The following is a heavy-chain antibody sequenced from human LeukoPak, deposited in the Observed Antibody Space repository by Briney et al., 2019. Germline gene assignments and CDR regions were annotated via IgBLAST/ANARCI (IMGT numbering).Heavy chain of an antibody. CDR3: ARDKTPHGAGFDY. CDR2: IYNNGTI. Sequence: SETLSLTCTVSGASISSYHWNWLRQPAGKGLEWIGRIYNNGTIDYNPSLKSRVTMSGDTSKNLFSLRLTSLTAADTAVYYCARDKTPHGAGFDYWGHGRLVTVSS. J-gene: IGHJ4*01. D-gene: IGHD6-19*01. V-gene: IGHV4-4*07. CDR1: GASISSYH.